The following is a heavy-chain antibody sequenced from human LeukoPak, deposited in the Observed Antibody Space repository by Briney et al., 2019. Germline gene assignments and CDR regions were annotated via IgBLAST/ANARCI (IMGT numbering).Heavy chain of an antibody. Sequence: PGGSLRLSCAASGFTFSNAWMSWVRQAPGKGLEWVGRIKSETDGGTTDYAAPVKGRFTNSRDDSKNTLYLQMNSPKTEDTAVYYCCDLGSYYYGLDVWGQGTTVTVSS. D-gene: IGHD3-10*01. J-gene: IGHJ6*02. CDR1: GFTFSNAW. V-gene: IGHV3-15*01. CDR3: CDLGSYYYGLDV. CDR2: IKSETDGGTT.